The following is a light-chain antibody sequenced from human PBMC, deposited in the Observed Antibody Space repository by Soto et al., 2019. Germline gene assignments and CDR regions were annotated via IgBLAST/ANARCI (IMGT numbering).Light chain of an antibody. CDR3: QQYNNWTLT. CDR1: QSIYNN. Sequence: EIVMTQSPATLSVSPGERATLSCRASQSIYNNLAWYQQKPGQAPRLLIYGASARPTGIPARFSGSGSGTEFTLTISSLQSEHFAVYSCQQYNNWTLTCGGGTKVEIK. V-gene: IGKV3-15*01. J-gene: IGKJ4*01. CDR2: GAS.